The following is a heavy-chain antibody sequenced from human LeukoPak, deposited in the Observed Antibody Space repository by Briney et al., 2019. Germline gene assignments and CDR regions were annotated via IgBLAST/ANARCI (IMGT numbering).Heavy chain of an antibody. Sequence: SETLSLTWTVSGGSISSYYWSWIRQPPGKGLEWIGYIYYSGSTNYNPSLKSRVTISVDTSKNQFSLKLSSVTAADTAVYYCARHFNGDYLGYWGQGTLVTVSS. CDR2: IYYSGST. CDR3: ARHFNGDYLGY. D-gene: IGHD4-17*01. V-gene: IGHV4-59*08. CDR1: GGSISSYY. J-gene: IGHJ4*02.